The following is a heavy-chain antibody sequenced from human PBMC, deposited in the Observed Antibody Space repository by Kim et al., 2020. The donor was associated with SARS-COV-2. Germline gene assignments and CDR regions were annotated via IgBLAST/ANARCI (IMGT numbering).Heavy chain of an antibody. CDR1: GGAMSTSSYY. CDR3: ARHYHR. V-gene: IGHV4-39*01. D-gene: IGHD3-16*02. Sequence: SETLSLTCSVSGGAMSTSSYYWAWIRQPPGRGLEWIGTIFDGGNTYYNPSLKSRVTISTDTTNNQFSQVLTSVTAADTAVYYCARHYHRWG. J-gene: IGHJ6*01. CDR2: IFDGGNT.